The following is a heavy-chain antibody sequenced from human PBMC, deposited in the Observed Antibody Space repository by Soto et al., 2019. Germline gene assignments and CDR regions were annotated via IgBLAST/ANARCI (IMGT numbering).Heavy chain of an antibody. CDR1: GFSLSSTRVA. D-gene: IGHD6-19*01. Sequence: QITLKESGPTLVKPTQPLTLTCTFSGFSLSSTRVAVGWIRQPPGKALEWLALIYWDDDKRYSPFLKSRLTINKDTSKNQVVLTMTNMDPVDTATYYCAHSVVAGLGYYFDYWGQGTLVTVSS. J-gene: IGHJ4*02. CDR3: AHSVVAGLGYYFDY. V-gene: IGHV2-5*02. CDR2: IYWDDDK.